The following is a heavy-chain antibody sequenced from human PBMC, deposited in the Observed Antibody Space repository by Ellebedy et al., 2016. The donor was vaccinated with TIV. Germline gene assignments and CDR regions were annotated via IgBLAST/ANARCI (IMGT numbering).Heavy chain of an antibody. Sequence: GESLKISXTASGFMFSSCAMTWVRQAPGKGLEWVAVISYDGSNKYYADSVKGRFTISRDNSKNTLYLQMNSLRAEDTAVYYCAKAYNWKSIYYYYGMDVWGQGTTVTVSS. CDR1: GFMFSSCA. V-gene: IGHV3-30*18. J-gene: IGHJ6*02. CDR2: ISYDGSNK. CDR3: AKAYNWKSIYYYYGMDV. D-gene: IGHD1-20*01.